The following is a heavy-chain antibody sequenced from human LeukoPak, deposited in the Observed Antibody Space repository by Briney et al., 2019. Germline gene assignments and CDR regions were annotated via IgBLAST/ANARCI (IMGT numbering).Heavy chain of an antibody. D-gene: IGHD3-10*01. Sequence: SETLSLTCTVSGGSISSYYWSWIRQPPGKGLEWIGFIYDSGSTNYNPSLKSRVTISVDTSKNQFSLKLSSVTAADTAVYYCARLPTMVRGWSLDYWGQGTLVTVSS. J-gene: IGHJ4*02. CDR1: GGSISSYY. V-gene: IGHV4-59*12. CDR3: ARLPTMVRGWSLDY. CDR2: IYDSGST.